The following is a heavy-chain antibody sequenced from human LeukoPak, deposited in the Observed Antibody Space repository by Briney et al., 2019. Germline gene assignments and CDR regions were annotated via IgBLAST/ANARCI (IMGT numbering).Heavy chain of an antibody. CDR3: ARGRSFGGVHRPRGYWFDP. Sequence: APVKVSCKASGYTFTSYDINWVRQATGQGLEWMGWMNPNSGNTGYAQKFQGRVTMTRNTSISTAYMELSSLRSEDTAVYYCARGRSFGGVHRPRGYWFDPWGQGTLVTVSS. J-gene: IGHJ5*02. V-gene: IGHV1-8*01. D-gene: IGHD3-16*01. CDR1: GYTFTSYD. CDR2: MNPNSGNT.